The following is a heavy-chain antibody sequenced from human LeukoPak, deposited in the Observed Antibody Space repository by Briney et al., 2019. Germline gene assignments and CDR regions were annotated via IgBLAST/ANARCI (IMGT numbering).Heavy chain of an antibody. CDR3: ARDPGSQFDF. J-gene: IGHJ4*02. Sequence: SETLSLTCTVSGGSISSYYWSWIRQSPGKGLEYIGYIYSSGSTNYNPSLNSQVTISLDTSKNQFSLKLSSVTAADTAVYYCARDPGSQFDFWGQGTLVTVSS. D-gene: IGHD6-13*01. CDR2: IYSSGST. V-gene: IGHV4-59*01. CDR1: GGSISSYY.